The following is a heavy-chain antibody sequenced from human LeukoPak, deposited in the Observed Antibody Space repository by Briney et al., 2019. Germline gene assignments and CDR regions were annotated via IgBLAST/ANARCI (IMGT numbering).Heavy chain of an antibody. J-gene: IGHJ6*03. CDR3: ARTTEAHSWRTRYYDYYMDV. V-gene: IGHV4-59*01. Sequence: SETLSLTCSVSGGSISSYYWSWIRQPPGKGLEWIGYIYYSGRTNYNPSLKSRVTISVDTSKNQFSLKLSSVTADDTAIYYCARTTEAHSWRTRYYDYYMDVWGKGTTVTVSS. CDR2: IYYSGRT. CDR1: GGSISSYY. D-gene: IGHD6-13*01.